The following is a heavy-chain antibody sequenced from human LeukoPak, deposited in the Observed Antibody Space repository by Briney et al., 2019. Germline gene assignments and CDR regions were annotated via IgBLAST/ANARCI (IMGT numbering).Heavy chain of an antibody. CDR1: GFTFSDHW. V-gene: IGHV3-11*01. D-gene: IGHD4-17*01. Sequence: GGSLRLSCAVSGFTFSDHWMSWIRQAPGKGLEWVSYIFNSGSSIYYADSVKGRFTISRDNAKNSLFLQMNSLRADDTAVYYCARGHYGLDYWGQGTLLTVSS. CDR3: ARGHYGLDY. J-gene: IGHJ4*02. CDR2: IFNSGSSI.